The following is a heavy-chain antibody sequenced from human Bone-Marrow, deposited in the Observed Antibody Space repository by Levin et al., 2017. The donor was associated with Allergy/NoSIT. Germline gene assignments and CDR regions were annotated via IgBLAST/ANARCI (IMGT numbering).Heavy chain of an antibody. CDR1: GGSISSYY. J-gene: IGHJ4*02. D-gene: IGHD5-18*01. Sequence: SSETLSLTCTVTGGSISSYYWSWIRQPPGKALEWIGNVYHTGTPNIDPSLKSRVTISVDTSKNQFSLNLTSVTAADTAIYYCARESSYGYQANFDYWGQGSLVTVSS. CDR2: VYHTGTP. V-gene: IGHV4-59*01. CDR3: ARESSYGYQANFDY.